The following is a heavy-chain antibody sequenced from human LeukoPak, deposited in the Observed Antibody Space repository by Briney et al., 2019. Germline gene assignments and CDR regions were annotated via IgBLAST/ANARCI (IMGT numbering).Heavy chain of an antibody. CDR1: GGSISSYY. D-gene: IGHD2-21*02. CDR2: MYISGGT. Sequence: PSETLSLTCTVSGGSISSYYWNWIRQPAGKGLEWIGRMYISGGTYYNPSLKSRVTMSVDTSKNHFSLKLSSVTAADTAVYYCARVGGDSPEYNWFDPWGQGILVTVSS. J-gene: IGHJ5*02. V-gene: IGHV4-4*07. CDR3: ARVGGDSPEYNWFDP.